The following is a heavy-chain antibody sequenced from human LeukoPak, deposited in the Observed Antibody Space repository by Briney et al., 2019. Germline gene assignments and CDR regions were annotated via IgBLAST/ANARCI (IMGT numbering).Heavy chain of an antibody. CDR3: ARDGQLWLRGIDAFDI. V-gene: IGHV4-38-2*02. J-gene: IGHJ3*02. D-gene: IGHD5-18*01. CDR1: GYSISSGYY. CDR2: IYHSGST. Sequence: SETLSLTCTVSGYSISSGYYWGWIRQPPGKGLEWIGSIYHSGSTYYNPSLKSRVTISVDTSKNQFSLKLSSVTAADTAVYYCARDGQLWLRGIDAFDIWGQGTMVTVSS.